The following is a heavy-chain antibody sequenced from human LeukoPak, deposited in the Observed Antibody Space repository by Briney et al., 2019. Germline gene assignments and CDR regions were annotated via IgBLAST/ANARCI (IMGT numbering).Heavy chain of an antibody. CDR2: INSDGSST. V-gene: IGHV3-74*01. D-gene: IGHD2-2*01. J-gene: IGHJ5*02. Sequence: GGSLILSCAASGFTFSSYWMHWVRQAPGKGLVWVSRINSDGSSTSYADSVKGRFTISRDNAKNTLYLQMNSLRAEDTAVYYCARDLKGYCSSTSCYAGNWFDPWGQGTLVTVSS. CDR1: GFTFSSYW. CDR3: ARDLKGYCSSTSCYAGNWFDP.